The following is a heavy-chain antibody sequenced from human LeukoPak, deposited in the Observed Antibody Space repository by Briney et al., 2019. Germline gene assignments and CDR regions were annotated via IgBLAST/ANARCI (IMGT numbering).Heavy chain of an antibody. CDR3: AKGTTSGSYYSYYFDY. V-gene: IGHV3-23*01. CDR1: GFTFSSYA. D-gene: IGHD1-26*01. CDR2: ISVSGST. Sequence: GGSLRLSCAASGFTFSSYAMSWVRQAPGKGLEWVSAISVSGSTYYADSVKGRFTISRDNSKNTLYLQMNSLRAEDTAVYYCAKGTTSGSYYSYYFDYWGQGTLATVSS. J-gene: IGHJ4*02.